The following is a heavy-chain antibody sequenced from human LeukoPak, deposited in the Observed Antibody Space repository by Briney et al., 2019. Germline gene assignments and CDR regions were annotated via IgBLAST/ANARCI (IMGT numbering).Heavy chain of an antibody. V-gene: IGHV3-30-3*01. D-gene: IGHD4-17*01. J-gene: IGHJ4*02. CDR1: GCTFSSYA. CDR2: ISCDGSNK. CDR3: ARGTGTTVATEFDY. Sequence: GRSLRLSCAASGCTFSSYAMRLVRQAPGKGLEWVALISCDGSNKYYADSLKGRSTVSRDYTKNTLHLQGNSLTAEDTAVYYCARGTGTTVATEFDYWGQGTLVTVSS.